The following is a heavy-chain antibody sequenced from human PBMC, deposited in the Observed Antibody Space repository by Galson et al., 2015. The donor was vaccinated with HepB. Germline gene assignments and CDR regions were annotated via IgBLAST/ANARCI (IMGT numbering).Heavy chain of an antibody. CDR1: GGSISSSSYY. Sequence: TLSLTCTVSGGSISSSSYYWGWIRQPPGKGLEWIGRIYYSGSTYYNPSLKRRVTISVDTSKNQFSLKLSSVTAADTAVYYCARHWGHTVTTLHFDYWGQGTLVTVSS. CDR3: ARHWGHTVTTLHFDY. V-gene: IGHV4-39*01. D-gene: IGHD4-17*01. CDR2: IYYSGST. J-gene: IGHJ4*02.